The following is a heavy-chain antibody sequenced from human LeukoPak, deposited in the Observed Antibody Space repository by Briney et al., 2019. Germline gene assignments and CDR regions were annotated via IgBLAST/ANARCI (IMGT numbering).Heavy chain of an antibody. CDR2: IYYSGST. V-gene: IGHV4-59*01. CDR1: GGSISSYY. CDR3: ARGGTAVIAPYAFDI. D-gene: IGHD4-23*01. J-gene: IGHJ3*02. Sequence: SETLSLTCTVSGGSISSYYWSWIRQPPGKGLEWIGYIYYSGSTNCNPSAKSRVAMSVDTSKKQFSLKLSSLTAADTAVYYCARGGTAVIAPYAFDIWGQGTMVTVSS.